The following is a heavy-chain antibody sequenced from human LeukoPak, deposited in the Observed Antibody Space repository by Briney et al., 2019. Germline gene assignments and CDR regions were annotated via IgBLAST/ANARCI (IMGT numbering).Heavy chain of an antibody. V-gene: IGHV4-39*07. CDR2: IYYSGTT. CDR3: ACYYGSGSYNHYYYYMDV. CDR1: GDSISTSSSY. Sequence: PSETLSLTCSVSGDSISTSSSYWGWIRQPPGKGLEWIGNIYYSGTTYYNPSLKSRVTISVDTSKNQFSLKLSSVTAADTAVYYCACYYGSGSYNHYYYYMDVWGKGTTVTVSS. J-gene: IGHJ6*03. D-gene: IGHD3-10*01.